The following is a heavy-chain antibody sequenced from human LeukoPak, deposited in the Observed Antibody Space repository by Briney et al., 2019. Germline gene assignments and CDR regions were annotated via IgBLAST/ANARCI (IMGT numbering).Heavy chain of an antibody. D-gene: IGHD5-24*01. J-gene: IGHJ4*02. Sequence: SETLSLTCAVYGESLNYYYWSWIRQSPEKGLGWIGEVFDGKTTNYNPSLKSRVTISAVTSSNQFSLNLKSVTAADTAVYYCASGAWATRLHSWAQGTLVIVSS. CDR3: ASGAWATRLHS. V-gene: IGHV4-34*12. CDR2: VFDGKTT. CDR1: GESLNYYY.